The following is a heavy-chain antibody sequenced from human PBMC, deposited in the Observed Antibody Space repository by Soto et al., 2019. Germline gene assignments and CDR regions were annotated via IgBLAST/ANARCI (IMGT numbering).Heavy chain of an antibody. CDR3: VGTGTTDDF. J-gene: IGHJ1*01. CDR1: GASVNTGDYY. V-gene: IGHV4-30-4*01. D-gene: IGHD1-7*01. CDR2: IFYSGDT. Sequence: VQLQGSGPGLVKPSQTLSLTCTVSGASVNTGDYYWSYIRQSPGKGLEWLGYIFYSGDTYYNPSLKSRATITLTTSRNQISLTLTSVSVADTAVYFCVGTGTTDDFWGQGTLVNVSS.